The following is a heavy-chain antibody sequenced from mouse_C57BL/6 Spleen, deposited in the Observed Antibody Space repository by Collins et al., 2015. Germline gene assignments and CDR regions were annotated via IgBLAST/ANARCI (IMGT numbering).Heavy chain of an antibody. CDR3: ARRRTAIYAMDY. V-gene: IGHV5-12-2*01. Sequence: EVKLVESGGGLVQPGGSLKLSCAASGFTFSSYTMSWVRQTPEKRLEWVAYISNGGGSTYYPDTVKGRFTISRDNAKNTLYLQMSSLKSEDTAMYYCARRRTAIYAMDYWGQGTSVTVSS. J-gene: IGHJ4*01. CDR2: ISNGGGST. CDR1: GFTFSSYT. D-gene: IGHD1-2*01.